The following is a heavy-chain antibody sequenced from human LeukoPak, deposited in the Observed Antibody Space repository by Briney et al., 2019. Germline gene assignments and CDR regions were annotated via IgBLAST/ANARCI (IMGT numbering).Heavy chain of an antibody. V-gene: IGHV3-30*04. CDR3: ARDAFYSSGTYFDY. D-gene: IGHD3-10*01. CDR1: GFTFSGSA. CDR2: ISRDGSGT. Sequence: GGSLRLSCAASGFTFSGSAIHWVRQAPGKGLEWVSVISRDGSGTYYADSVKGRFTISRDNSKNTVHLQMNSLEPDDTAVYYCARDAFYSSGTYFDYWGQGTLVTVSS. J-gene: IGHJ4*02.